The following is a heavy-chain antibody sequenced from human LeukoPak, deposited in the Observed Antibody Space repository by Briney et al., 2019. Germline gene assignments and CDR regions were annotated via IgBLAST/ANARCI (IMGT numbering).Heavy chain of an antibody. CDR2: IYHSGST. D-gene: IGHD6-13*01. CDR3: ARESGGGIAARDAFDI. J-gene: IGHJ3*02. V-gene: IGHV4-30-2*01. Sequence: PSETLSLTCAVSGGSISSGGYSWSWIRQPPGKGLEWIGYIYHSGSTYYIPSLKSRVTISVDRSKNQFSLKLSSVTAADTAVYYCARESGGGIAARDAFDIWGQGTMVTVSS. CDR1: GGSISSGGYS.